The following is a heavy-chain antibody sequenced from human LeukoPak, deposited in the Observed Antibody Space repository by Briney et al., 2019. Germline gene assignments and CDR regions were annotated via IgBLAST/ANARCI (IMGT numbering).Heavy chain of an antibody. J-gene: IGHJ6*02. Sequence: ASVRVSCKASGYTFTSYDINWVRQATGQGLEWMGWINPNSGGTNYAQKFQGRVTMTRDTSISTAYMELSRLRSDDTAVYYCARDKALYSSGWVYYYYGMDVWGQGTTVTVSS. CDR2: INPNSGGT. D-gene: IGHD6-19*01. CDR3: ARDKALYSSGWVYYYYGMDV. CDR1: GYTFTSYD. V-gene: IGHV1-2*02.